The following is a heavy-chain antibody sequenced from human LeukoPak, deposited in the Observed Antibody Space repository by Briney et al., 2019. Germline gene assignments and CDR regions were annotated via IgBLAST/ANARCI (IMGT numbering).Heavy chain of an antibody. D-gene: IGHD2-21*02. CDR3: AKDGETYCGGDCYSYYFDY. J-gene: IGHJ4*02. CDR1: GFSFSSYA. Sequence: GGSLRLSCAASGFSFSSYAMSWVRQAPGKGLEWVSAISGSGGSTYYADSVKGRFTISRDNSKNTLYLQMNSLRAEDTAVYYCAKDGETYCGGDCYSYYFDYWGQGTLVTVSS. CDR2: ISGSGGST. V-gene: IGHV3-23*01.